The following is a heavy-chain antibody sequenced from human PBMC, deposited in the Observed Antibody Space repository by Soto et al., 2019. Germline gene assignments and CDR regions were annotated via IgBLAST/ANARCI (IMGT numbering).Heavy chain of an antibody. D-gene: IGHD3-22*01. CDR1: GFTFSGYA. CDR2: ITGSGNT. Sequence: PGGSLRLSCVASGFTFSGYAMSWVRQAPGKGLEWVSTITGSGNTYHADSVKGRFTISRDNSKNTLYMQMNSLRAEDTALYYCAKDPEGIYYYDSSGHYFNVYFDDWGQGTLVTVSS. V-gene: IGHV3-23*01. J-gene: IGHJ4*02. CDR3: AKDPEGIYYYDSSGHYFNVYFDD.